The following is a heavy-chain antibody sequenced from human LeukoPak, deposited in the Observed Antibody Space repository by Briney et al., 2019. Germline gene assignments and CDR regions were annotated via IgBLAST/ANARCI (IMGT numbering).Heavy chain of an antibody. CDR3: AKGIAAAAGAFDI. Sequence: GRSLRLSCAASGFTFDDYAMHWVRQAPGKGLEWVSGISWNSGSIGYADSVKGRFTISRDNAKNSLYLQMNSLRAEDMALYYCAKGIAAAAGAFDIWGQGTMVTVSS. V-gene: IGHV3-9*03. D-gene: IGHD6-13*01. J-gene: IGHJ3*02. CDR2: ISWNSGSI. CDR1: GFTFDDYA.